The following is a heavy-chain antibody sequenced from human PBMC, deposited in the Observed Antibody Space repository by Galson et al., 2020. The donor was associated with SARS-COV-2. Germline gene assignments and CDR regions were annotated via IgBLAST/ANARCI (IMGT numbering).Heavy chain of an antibody. J-gene: IGHJ6*02. V-gene: IGHV3-7*03. CDR1: GFTFSNFW. Sequence: TGGSLRLSCEATGFTFSNFWMTWVRQAPGKGLEWVATIKDGNNEKYYVDSVKGRFTISRDNAKNSLYLQMNSLRAEDTAVYYCARLAFLSGGAPHYVMDVWGQGTTVTVSS. D-gene: IGHD3-16*01. CDR3: ARLAFLSGGAPHYVMDV. CDR2: IKDGNNEK.